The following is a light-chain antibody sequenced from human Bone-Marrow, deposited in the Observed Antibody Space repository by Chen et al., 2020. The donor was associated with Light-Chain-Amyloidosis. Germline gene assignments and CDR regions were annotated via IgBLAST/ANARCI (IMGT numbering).Light chain of an antibody. CDR2: RDT. Sequence: SYELTQPPSVSVSPGQTARITCSGDDLPTKYAYWYQQKPGQAPVLVIHRDTERPSGISERFSGSSSGKTATLTIRGVQAEDEADYHCQSADSSGTYEVIFGGGTKLTAL. CDR3: QSADSSGTYEVI. CDR1: DLPTKY. J-gene: IGLJ2*01. V-gene: IGLV3-25*03.